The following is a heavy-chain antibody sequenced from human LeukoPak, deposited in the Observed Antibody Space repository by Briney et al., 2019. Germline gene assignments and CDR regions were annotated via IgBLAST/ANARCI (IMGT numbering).Heavy chain of an antibody. CDR3: AKMVDTAMVGGLYFDY. CDR1: GGSFSGYY. J-gene: IGHJ4*02. CDR2: INHSGST. V-gene: IGHV4-34*01. Sequence: PSETLSLTCAVYGGSFSGYYWSWIRQPPGKGLGWIGEINHSGSTNYNPSLKSRVTISVDTSKNQFSLKLSSVTAADTAVYYCAKMVDTAMVGGLYFDYWGQGTLVTVSS. D-gene: IGHD5-18*01.